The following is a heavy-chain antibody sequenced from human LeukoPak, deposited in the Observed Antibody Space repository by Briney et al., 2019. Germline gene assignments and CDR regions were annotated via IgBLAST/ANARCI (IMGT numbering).Heavy chain of an antibody. J-gene: IGHJ4*02. CDR2: ISSSSTTI. CDR3: ARDRGYYFDY. V-gene: IGHV3-48*02. D-gene: IGHD3-22*01. CDR1: GFAFNTYS. Sequence: GGSLRLSCAASGFAFNTYSMNWVRQAPGKGLEWVSFISSSSTTIYYTASVKGRFTFSRDNAKNSLYLQMNSLREEDTAVYYCARDRGYYFDYWGQGTLVTVSS.